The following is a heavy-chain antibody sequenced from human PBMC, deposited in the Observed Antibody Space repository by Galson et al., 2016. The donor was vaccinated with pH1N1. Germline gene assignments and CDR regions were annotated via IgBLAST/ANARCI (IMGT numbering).Heavy chain of an antibody. Sequence: SLRLSCAASGFIFSDYWMSWVRQAPGKGLEWVAKINQDGSRKYYVDSMKGRCTISRGSAENSLSLQMNSLRVEDTALYYCATEDYYTSLYWGQGILVTVSS. J-gene: IGHJ4*02. CDR1: GFIFSDYW. V-gene: IGHV3-7*01. D-gene: IGHD1-26*01. CDR3: ATEDYYTSLY. CDR2: INQDGSRK.